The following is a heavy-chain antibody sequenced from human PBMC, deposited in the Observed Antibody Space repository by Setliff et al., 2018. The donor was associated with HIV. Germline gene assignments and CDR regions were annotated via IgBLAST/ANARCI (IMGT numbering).Heavy chain of an antibody. CDR2: INPNSGGT. CDR1: GYTFTGYY. V-gene: IGHV1-2*02. Sequence: ASVMVSCKASGYTFTGYYMHWVRQAPGQGLEWMGWINPNSGGTNYAQKFQGRVTMTRDTSISTAYMELSRLRSDDTAVYYCARGLWFGELEGYNWFDPWGQGTLVTVSS. J-gene: IGHJ5*02. CDR3: ARGLWFGELEGYNWFDP. D-gene: IGHD3-10*01.